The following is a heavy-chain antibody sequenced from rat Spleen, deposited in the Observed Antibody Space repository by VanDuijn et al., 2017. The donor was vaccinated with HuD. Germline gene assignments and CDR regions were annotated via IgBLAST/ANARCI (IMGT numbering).Heavy chain of an antibody. V-gene: IGHV5-62*01. CDR1: GFTFSSYG. Sequence: VQLVESGGGLVQPGKSLKLSCSASGFTFSSYGMHWIRQAPGKGLHWIAFVGSSSDTVYADAVKGRFTISRDNAKNTLYLQLDSLKSEDTAIYFCASLNYGGYIEEFDYWGQGVMVTVSS. CDR2: VGSSSDT. J-gene: IGHJ2*01. D-gene: IGHD1-11*01. CDR3: ASLNYGGYIEEFDY.